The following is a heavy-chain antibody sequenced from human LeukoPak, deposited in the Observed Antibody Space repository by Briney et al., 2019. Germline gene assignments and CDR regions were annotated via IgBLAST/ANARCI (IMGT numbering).Heavy chain of an antibody. CDR1: GFTFSSYA. Sequence: PGRSLRLSCAASGFTFSSYAMHWVRQAPGKGLEWVAVISYDGSNKYYADSVKGRFTISRDNSKNTLYLQMNSLRAEDTAVYYCAKDIRGYYGSGSAPYDAFDIWGQGTMVTVSS. D-gene: IGHD3-10*01. V-gene: IGHV3-30-3*01. CDR3: AKDIRGYYGSGSAPYDAFDI. CDR2: ISYDGSNK. J-gene: IGHJ3*02.